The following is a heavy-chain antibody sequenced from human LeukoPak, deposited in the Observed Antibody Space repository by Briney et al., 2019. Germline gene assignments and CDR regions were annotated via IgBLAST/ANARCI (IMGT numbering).Heavy chain of an antibody. J-gene: IGHJ4*02. CDR1: GFTFSRYS. CDR3: ARDWDAAGPQGIDY. Sequence: GGSLRPSCATSGFTFSRYSMNWVRQAPGKGQEWVSSISRSNSYIYYADSVKGRFTISRDNAKKSLYLQMNSLRGEDTAVYYCARDWDAAGPQGIDYWGQGTLVTVSS. V-gene: IGHV3-21*01. D-gene: IGHD6-13*01. CDR2: ISRSNSYI.